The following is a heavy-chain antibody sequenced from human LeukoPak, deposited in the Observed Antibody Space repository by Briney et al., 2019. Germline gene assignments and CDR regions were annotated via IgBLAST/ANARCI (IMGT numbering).Heavy chain of an antibody. CDR1: GYTFTDYY. Sequence: ASVKVSCKPSGYTFTDYYMHWVRQAPGQGLEWMGWINPHSGGTKYAQKFQGRVTMSRDTSISTAYMELSRLRSDDTAVYYCARVMPLEGSGSDTPDYWGQGTLVTVSS. V-gene: IGHV1-2*02. D-gene: IGHD3-10*01. CDR3: ARVMPLEGSGSDTPDY. CDR2: INPHSGGT. J-gene: IGHJ4*02.